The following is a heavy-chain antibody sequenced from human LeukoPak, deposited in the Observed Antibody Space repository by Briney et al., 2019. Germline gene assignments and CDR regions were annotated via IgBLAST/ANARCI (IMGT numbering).Heavy chain of an antibody. Sequence: GGSLRLSCAASGFTFSSYAMSWVRQAPGKGLEWVSAISGNGRSTYYADSVKGRFTISRDNSKNTLYLQMNSLRAEDTAVYYCTKGGDYYDGSGYYSLPISDYWGQGTLVTVSS. CDR3: TKGGDYYDGSGYYSLPISDY. CDR1: GFTFSSYA. CDR2: ISGNGRST. D-gene: IGHD3-22*01. V-gene: IGHV3-23*01. J-gene: IGHJ4*02.